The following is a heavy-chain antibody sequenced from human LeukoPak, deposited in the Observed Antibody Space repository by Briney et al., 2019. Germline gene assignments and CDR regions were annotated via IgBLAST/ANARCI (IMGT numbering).Heavy chain of an antibody. CDR1: GGSISSSSYY. V-gene: IGHV4-39*01. J-gene: IGHJ4*02. Sequence: SETLSLTCTVSGGSISSSSYYWGWIRQPPGKGLEWIGSIYYSGSTFYNPSLKSRVTISVDTSKNQFSLKLRSVTAADTAVYYCAKPHYHDSSGYQYWGQGTLVTVSS. CDR2: IYYSGST. CDR3: AKPHYHDSSGYQY. D-gene: IGHD3-22*01.